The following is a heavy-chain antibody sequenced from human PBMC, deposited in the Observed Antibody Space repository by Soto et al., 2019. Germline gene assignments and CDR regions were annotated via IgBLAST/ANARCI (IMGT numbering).Heavy chain of an antibody. CDR1: GFIFSNYV. CDR2: INAGNSNT. CDR3: ARTSGTYVGTNLDY. J-gene: IGHJ4*02. Sequence: ASVKVSCKAFGFIFSNYVIHWVRQAPGQRLEWMGWINAGNSNTKYSQKFQDRVTVSIDTSASTAYMELSSLRSEDTAVYYCARTSGTYVGTNLDYWGQGTLVTVSS. V-gene: IGHV1-3*01. D-gene: IGHD1-26*01.